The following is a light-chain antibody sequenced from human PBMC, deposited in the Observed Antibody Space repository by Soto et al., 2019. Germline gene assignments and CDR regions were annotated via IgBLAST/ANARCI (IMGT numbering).Light chain of an antibody. CDR1: QSVLYSSNNKNY. J-gene: IGKJ4*01. V-gene: IGKV4-1*01. CDR3: QQYYSTPLT. Sequence: DIVMTQSPDSLAVSLGERATINCKSSQSVLYSSNNKNYLAWYQQKPGQPPKLLIYWASTRESGVPDRFSGSGSGTDFTLTISSXQAEDVAVYYCQQYYSTPLTFGGGTKVDTK. CDR2: WAS.